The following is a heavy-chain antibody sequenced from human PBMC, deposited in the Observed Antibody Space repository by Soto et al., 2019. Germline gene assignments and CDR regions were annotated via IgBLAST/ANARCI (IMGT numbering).Heavy chain of an antibody. CDR3: AKDASITTTYLAH. J-gene: IGHJ4*02. V-gene: IGHV3-9*01. CDR2: ISWNSGNI. CDR1: GFTFVDYA. D-gene: IGHD1-1*01. Sequence: GGSLRLSCAASGFTFVDYAMHWVRQAPGKGLEWVSSISWNSGNIDYADSVKGRFTVSRDNAKNSLYLHMSSLRSEDTALYYCAKDASITTTYLAHWGQGTLVTVSS.